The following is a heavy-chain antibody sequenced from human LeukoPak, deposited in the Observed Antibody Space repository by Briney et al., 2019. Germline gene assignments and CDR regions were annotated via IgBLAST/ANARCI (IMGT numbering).Heavy chain of an antibody. CDR1: GFTVSSNY. J-gene: IGHJ4*02. D-gene: IGHD2-8*01. V-gene: IGHV3-53*01. CDR2: VSSGGDT. Sequence: GGSLRLSCAASGFTVSSNYVNWVRQAPGKGLEWVSVVSSGGDTYYADSVRGRFVISRDHSKNTLYLQMNGLRAEDTAVYYCTTDLHTNPAKWYYFDYWGQGTLVTVSS. CDR3: TTDLHTNPAKWYYFDY.